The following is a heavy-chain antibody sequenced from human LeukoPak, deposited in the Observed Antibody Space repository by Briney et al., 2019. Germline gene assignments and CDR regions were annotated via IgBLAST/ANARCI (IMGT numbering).Heavy chain of an antibody. CDR2: IYYSRST. D-gene: IGHD2-2*01. CDR3: AREEHCSSTSCYAGGFDP. Sequence: SETLSLTCTVSGGSISSYYWSWIRQPPGKGLEWIGYIYYSRSTNYHPSLKSRVTISVDTSKNQFSLKLSPVTAADTAVYYCAREEHCSSTSCYAGGFDPWGQGTLVTVSS. CDR1: GGSISSYY. V-gene: IGHV4-59*12. J-gene: IGHJ5*02.